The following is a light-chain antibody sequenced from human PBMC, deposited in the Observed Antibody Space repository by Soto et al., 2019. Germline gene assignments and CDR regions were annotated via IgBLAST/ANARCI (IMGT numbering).Light chain of an antibody. J-gene: IGKJ1*01. CDR2: GIY. Sequence: EILFTQYPGTLSLSPWERATLSCRASQSVSSNYLAWYQQKSGHAPRLLIYGIYSRATGIPDRFSVSWSGTHFTLTISRLEPEDFAVYYCQQYGTSRTFGQGTKVDI. CDR1: QSVSSNY. CDR3: QQYGTSRT. V-gene: IGKV3-20*01.